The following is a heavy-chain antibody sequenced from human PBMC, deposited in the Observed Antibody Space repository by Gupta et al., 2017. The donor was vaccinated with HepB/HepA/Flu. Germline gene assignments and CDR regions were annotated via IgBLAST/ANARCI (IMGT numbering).Heavy chain of an antibody. CDR1: GFTFSSYW. V-gene: IGHV3-7*01. CDR2: IKQDGSEK. CDR3: ASQGSCSSTSCTRGAYYYMDV. J-gene: IGHJ6*03. D-gene: IGHD2-2*01. Sequence: GFTFSSYWMSWVRQAPGKGLEWVANIKQDGSEKYYVDSVKGRFTISRDNAKNSLYLQMNSLRAEDTAVYYCASQGSCSSTSCTRGAYYYMDVGGKGTTVTVYS.